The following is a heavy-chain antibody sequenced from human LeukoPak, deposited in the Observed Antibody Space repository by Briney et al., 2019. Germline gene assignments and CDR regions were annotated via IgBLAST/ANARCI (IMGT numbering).Heavy chain of an antibody. V-gene: IGHV3-53*01. CDR3: ESTHLGYCSSVSCQNDY. CDR1: GFSVSSNY. CDR2: IYSGGST. D-gene: IGHD2-15*01. Sequence: GGSLRLSCAASGFSVSSNYMSWVRQAPGKGLERVSVIYSGGSTYYADSVKGRFTISRDNSKNTLYLQMNSLRAEDTAVYYCESTHLGYCSSVSCQNDYWGQGTLVTVSS. J-gene: IGHJ4*02.